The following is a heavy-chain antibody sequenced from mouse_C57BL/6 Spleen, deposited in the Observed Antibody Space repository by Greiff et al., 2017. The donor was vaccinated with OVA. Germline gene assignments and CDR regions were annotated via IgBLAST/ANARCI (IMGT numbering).Heavy chain of an antibody. CDR1: GYTFTDYY. CDR2: IYPGSGNT. D-gene: IGHD3-2*02. V-gene: IGHV1-76*01. Sequence: VQLQQSGAELVRPGASVKLSCKASGYTFTDYYINWVKQRPGQGLEWIARIYPGSGNTYYNEKFKGKATLTVDTSSSTAYMQLSSLTSEDSAVYYCARLRAAQATDYYAMDYWGQGTSVTVSS. J-gene: IGHJ4*01. CDR3: ARLRAAQATDYYAMDY.